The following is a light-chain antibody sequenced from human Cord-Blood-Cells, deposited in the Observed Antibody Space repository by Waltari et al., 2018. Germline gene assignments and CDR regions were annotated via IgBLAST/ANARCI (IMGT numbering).Light chain of an antibody. CDR3: QSYDSSLSGV. J-gene: IGLJ3*02. Sequence: QSVLTQPPSVSGAPGQRVTISCTGSSSNIGAGYDVHWYQQLPGTAPKLLIYGNSTRPSGVPDRFSGSKSGTLASLAITGLQAEDEADYYCQSYDSSLSGVFGGGTKLTVL. V-gene: IGLV1-40*01. CDR2: GNS. CDR1: SSNIGAGYD.